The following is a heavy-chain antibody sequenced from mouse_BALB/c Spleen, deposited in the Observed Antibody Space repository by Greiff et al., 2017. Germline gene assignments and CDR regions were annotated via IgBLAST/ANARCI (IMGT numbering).Heavy chain of an antibody. D-gene: IGHD1-1*01. J-gene: IGHJ3*01. CDR1: GFAFSSYD. Sequence: EVKLQESGGGLVKPGGSLKLSCAASGFAFSSYDMSWVRQTPEKRLEWVAYISSGGGSTYYPDTVKGRFTISRDNAKNTLYLQMSSLKSEDTAMYYCARQGYGSSYQFAYWGQGTLVTVSA. CDR2: ISSGGGST. V-gene: IGHV5-12-1*01. CDR3: ARQGYGSSYQFAY.